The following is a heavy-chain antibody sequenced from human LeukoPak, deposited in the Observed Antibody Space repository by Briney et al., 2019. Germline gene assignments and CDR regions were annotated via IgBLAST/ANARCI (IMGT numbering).Heavy chain of an antibody. J-gene: IGHJ4*02. CDR3: VTFYETY. CDR1: GTYW. CDR2: INSDGSGT. D-gene: IGHD2/OR15-2a*01. Sequence: PGGSLRLSCAASGTYWMHWVRQAPGKGLVWVSHINSDGSGTGYADSVKGRFTISKDNAKNTVSLQMNNLRAEDTAVYYCVTFYETYWGRGTLVTVSS. V-gene: IGHV3-74*01.